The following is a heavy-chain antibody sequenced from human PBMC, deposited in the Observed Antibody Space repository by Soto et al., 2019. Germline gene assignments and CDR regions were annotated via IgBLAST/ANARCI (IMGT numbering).Heavy chain of an antibody. CDR2: VSPYDGYT. Sequence: ASVKVSCKASGYTFAVNGISWVRQAPGQGLEWMGWVSPYDGYTNYAQILQGRVSMTTDTSTKTAYMEVRSLRSDDTAVYYCARGGYYDSSGSRNYFYYGMNVWGQGTTVTVSS. D-gene: IGHD3-22*01. J-gene: IGHJ6*02. CDR3: ARGGYYDSSGSRNYFYYGMNV. CDR1: GYTFAVNG. V-gene: IGHV1-18*01.